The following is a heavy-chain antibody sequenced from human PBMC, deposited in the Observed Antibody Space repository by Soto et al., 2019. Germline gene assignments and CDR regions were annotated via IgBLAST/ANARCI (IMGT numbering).Heavy chain of an antibody. CDR2: ISSSGSST. CDR3: ATDTSTSYGGLDYYAMDV. Sequence: EVQLLESGGGLVQPGGSLRLSCAASGFTFSSYAMSWVRQAPGKGLEWVSAISSSGSSTYYADSVKGRFTISRDNTKNTLYLQMNSLRAEDTAVYYCATDTSTSYGGLDYYAMDVGGQGTTVTVS. V-gene: IGHV3-23*01. J-gene: IGHJ6*02. CDR1: GFTFSSYA. D-gene: IGHD6-13*01.